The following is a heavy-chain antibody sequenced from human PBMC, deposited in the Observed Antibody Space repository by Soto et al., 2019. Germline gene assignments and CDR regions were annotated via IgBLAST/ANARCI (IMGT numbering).Heavy chain of an antibody. J-gene: IGHJ6*02. Sequence: PSETLSLTCTVSGGSISSGGYYWSWIRQHPGKGLEWIGYIYYSGSTYYNPSLKSRVTISVDTSKNQFSLKLSSVTAADTAVYYCARAGLGRSYYYYYYGMDVWGQGTTVTVSS. CDR1: GGSISSGGYY. CDR3: ARAGLGRSYYYYYYGMDV. CDR2: IYYSGST. V-gene: IGHV4-31*03. D-gene: IGHD7-27*01.